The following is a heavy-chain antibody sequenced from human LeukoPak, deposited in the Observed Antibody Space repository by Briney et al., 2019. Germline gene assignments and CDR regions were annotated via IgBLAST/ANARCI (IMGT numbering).Heavy chain of an antibody. V-gene: IGHV3-48*03. Sequence: PGGSLRLSCAASGFIFRSYEMNWVREAPGKGLEWVSYISSSGSTIYYADSVKGRFTLSRDNAKSSLYLQMNSLRAEDTAVYYCARTGGSYPYYFEYWGQGTLVTVSS. CDR3: ARTGGSYPYYFEY. CDR2: ISSSGSTI. CDR1: GFIFRSYE. D-gene: IGHD1-26*01. J-gene: IGHJ4*02.